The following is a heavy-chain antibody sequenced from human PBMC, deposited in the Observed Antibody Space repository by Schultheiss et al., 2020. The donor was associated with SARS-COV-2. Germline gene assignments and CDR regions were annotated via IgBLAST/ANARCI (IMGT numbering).Heavy chain of an antibody. V-gene: IGHV3-48*02. Sequence: GGSLRLSCTASGFTFSIYAMNWVRQAPGKGLEWLSYIVGSSSTIYYADSVKGRFTISRDNAKNSLYLQLNNLRDEDTAVYYCARGGGGYCSGGSCSYFQHWGQGTLVTVSS. D-gene: IGHD2-15*01. CDR2: IVGSSSTI. CDR1: GFTFSIYA. J-gene: IGHJ1*01. CDR3: ARGGGGYCSGGSCSYFQH.